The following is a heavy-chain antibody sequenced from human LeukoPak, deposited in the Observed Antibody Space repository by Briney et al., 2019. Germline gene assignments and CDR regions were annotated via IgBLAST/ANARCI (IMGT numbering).Heavy chain of an antibody. CDR1: GFTFSNYW. CDR2: LNQVGGEK. CDR3: AKGGFYYYYYMDV. J-gene: IGHJ6*03. Sequence: QPGGSLRLSCAASGFTFSNYWMSWVRQAPGKGLEWVANLNQVGGEKYYVGSVKGRFTISRDNAKNSLYLQMNSLRAEDTAVYYCAKGGFYYYYYMDVWGKGTTVTVSS. V-gene: IGHV3-7*01.